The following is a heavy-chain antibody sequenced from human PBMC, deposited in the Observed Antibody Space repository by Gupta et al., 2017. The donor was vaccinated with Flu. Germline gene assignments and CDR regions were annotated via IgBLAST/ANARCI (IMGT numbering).Heavy chain of an antibody. CDR2: IYYSGST. V-gene: IGHV4-39*01. J-gene: IGHJ6*02. CDR3: ARHADGMDV. Sequence: ISSISDYWGWIRQPPGKGLEWIGSIYYSGSTYYNLSLTSRVTISVDTSKNHFSLNLTSVTVTDTAVYYCARHADGMDVWGQGTTVIVSS. CDR1: ISSISDY.